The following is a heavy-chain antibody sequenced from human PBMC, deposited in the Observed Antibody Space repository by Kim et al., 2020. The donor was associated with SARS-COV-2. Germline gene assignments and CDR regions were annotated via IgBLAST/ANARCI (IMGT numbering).Heavy chain of an antibody. CDR1: GFTFSSYS. J-gene: IGHJ4*02. V-gene: IGHV3-21*01. D-gene: IGHD2-2*01. Sequence: GGSLRLSCAASGFTFSSYSMNWVRQAPGKGLEWVSSISSSSSYIYYADSVKGRFTISRDNAKNSLYLQMNSLRAEDTAVYYCAREGVHICTSCYADYWGQRTLVTVSS. CDR2: ISSSSSYI. CDR3: AREGVHICTSCYADY.